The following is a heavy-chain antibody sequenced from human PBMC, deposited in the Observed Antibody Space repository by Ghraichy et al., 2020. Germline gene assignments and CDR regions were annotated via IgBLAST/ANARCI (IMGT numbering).Heavy chain of an antibody. CDR2: ISSSSSYI. J-gene: IGHJ6*02. CDR3: ARASIAAAGKSLINYYYGMDV. CDR1: GFTFSSYS. V-gene: IGHV3-21*01. Sequence: GGSLRLSCAASGFTFSSYSMNWVRQAPGKGLEWVSSISSSSSYIYYADSVKGRFTISRDNAKNSLYLQMNSLRAEDTAVYYCARASIAAAGKSLINYYYGMDVWGQGTTVTVSS. D-gene: IGHD6-13*01.